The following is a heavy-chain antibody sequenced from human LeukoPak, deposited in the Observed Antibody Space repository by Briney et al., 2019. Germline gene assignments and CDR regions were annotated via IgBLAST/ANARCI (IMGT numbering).Heavy chain of an antibody. CDR2: MNPNSGNT. J-gene: IGHJ6*02. D-gene: IGHD1-26*01. CDR3: ARGPVEAVYGVSTED. Sequence: GASVKVSCKVSGYTLTELSMHWVRQATGQGLEWMGWMNPNSGNTGYAQKFQGRVSLTRDTSISTAYMELSSLRSDDTAVYYCARGPVEAVYGVSTEDWGQGTTVTVSS. V-gene: IGHV1-8*01. CDR1: GYTLTELS.